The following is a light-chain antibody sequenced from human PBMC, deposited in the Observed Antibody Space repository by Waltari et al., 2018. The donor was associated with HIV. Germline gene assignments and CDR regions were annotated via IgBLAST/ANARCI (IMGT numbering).Light chain of an antibody. J-gene: IGKJ2*01. CDR1: QSVKNSY. CDR2: GAS. CDR3: QQYGSSLMYT. V-gene: IGKV3-20*01. Sequence: EIVLTQSPGTLSLSPGERATLSCRASQSVKNSYLAWYQQKPGQAPRLLIYGASSRATGIPDRFSGSGSGTDFTRTISRLEPEDFAVYYCQQYGSSLMYTFGQVTKLEIK.